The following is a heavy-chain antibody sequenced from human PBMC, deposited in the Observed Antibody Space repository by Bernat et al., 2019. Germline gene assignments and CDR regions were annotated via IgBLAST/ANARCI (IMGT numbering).Heavy chain of an antibody. J-gene: IGHJ4*02. CDR2: INIDGTTT. D-gene: IGHD1-1*01. V-gene: IGHV3-74*01. CDR3: VRDPNRKLDY. CDR1: GFTFSGYW. Sequence: EVQLAESGGGLVQPGGSLRLSCAASGFTFSGYWMDWVRQAPGKGPVGVSRINIDGTTTNYADSVKGRFTMSRDNAKNTVYLQMNSLRAEDTAVYYCVRDPNRKLDYWGQGTQVTVSP.